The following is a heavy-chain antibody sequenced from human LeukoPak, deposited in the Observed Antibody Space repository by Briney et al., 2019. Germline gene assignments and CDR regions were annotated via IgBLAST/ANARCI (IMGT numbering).Heavy chain of an antibody. Sequence: GASVTVSFKSSVYTFTCYDINWVRQATGKGREWMGWMNPNSGNTGYAHKFQGRVTMTRNTSISTAYMELSSLRSEDTAVYYCATACYTGGNDAFDIWGQGTMVTVSS. CDR2: MNPNSGNT. J-gene: IGHJ3*02. V-gene: IGHV1-8*01. CDR1: VYTFTCYD. CDR3: ATACYTGGNDAFDI. D-gene: IGHD2-2*02.